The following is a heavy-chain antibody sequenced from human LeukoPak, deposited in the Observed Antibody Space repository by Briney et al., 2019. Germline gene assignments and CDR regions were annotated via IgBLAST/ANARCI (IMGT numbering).Heavy chain of an antibody. J-gene: IGHJ4*02. CDR3: ARAGHNSNSGGYDF. D-gene: IGHD3-22*01. CDR2: IDPDTGDT. V-gene: IGHV1-2*02. Sequence: GASVNVCFKPAXXAXIYHYLHWMRQAPGQGLESLGWIDPDTGDTNYPQKFQGRVTMTRDKSISTAYMELNRLRSEDTAVYYCARAGHNSNSGGYDFWGLGTLVTVSS. CDR1: XXAXIYHY.